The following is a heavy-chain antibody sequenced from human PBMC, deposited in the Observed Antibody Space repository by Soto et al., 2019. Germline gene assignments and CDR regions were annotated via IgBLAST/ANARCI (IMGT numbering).Heavy chain of an antibody. Sequence: QVQLQESGPGLVKPSQTLSLTCTVSGGSISSGGYYWYWIRQHPGKGLEWIGYIYYSGTTYYNPCLKSRVTRSVDTSKNQFSRKLSSVTAADTAVYYCAASCVACGGFNYYGMDVWGQGTTVTVSS. J-gene: IGHJ6*02. CDR1: GGSISSGGYY. CDR2: IYYSGTT. CDR3: AASCVACGGFNYYGMDV. D-gene: IGHD2-21*01. V-gene: IGHV4-31*03.